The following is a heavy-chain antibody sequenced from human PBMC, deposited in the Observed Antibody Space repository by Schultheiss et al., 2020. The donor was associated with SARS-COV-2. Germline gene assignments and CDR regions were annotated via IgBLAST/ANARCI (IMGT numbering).Heavy chain of an antibody. V-gene: IGHV4-4*02. CDR2: INHSGST. Sequence: SETLSLTCAVSGGSISSSNWWSWVRQPPGKGLEWIGEINHSGSTNYNPSLKSRVTISVDKSKNRFSLKLSSVTAADTAVYYCARLEYSSGWYPFDYWGQGTLVTVSS. D-gene: IGHD6-19*01. CDR1: GGSISSSNW. CDR3: ARLEYSSGWYPFDY. J-gene: IGHJ4*02.